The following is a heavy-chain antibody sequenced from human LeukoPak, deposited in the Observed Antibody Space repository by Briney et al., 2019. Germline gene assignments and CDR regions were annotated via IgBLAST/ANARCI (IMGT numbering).Heavy chain of an antibody. CDR1: GFTFSSYS. Sequence: GGSLRLSCAAFGFTFSSYSMNWVRQAPGKGLEWVSYISSSGSTIYYADSVKGRFTISRDNAKNSLYLQMKSLRAEDTAVYYCAREQWLAHDVWGKGTTVTVSS. J-gene: IGHJ6*04. CDR3: AREQWLAHDV. V-gene: IGHV3-48*04. D-gene: IGHD6-19*01. CDR2: ISSSGSTI.